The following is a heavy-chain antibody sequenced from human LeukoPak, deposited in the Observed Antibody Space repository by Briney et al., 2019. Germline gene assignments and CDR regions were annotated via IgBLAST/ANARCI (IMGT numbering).Heavy chain of an antibody. Sequence: RASVKVSCKASGYTFTGYYMHWVRQAPGQGLEWMGWINPNSGGTNYAQKFQGRVTMTRDTSISTAYMELSRLRSDDTAVYYCARAYSSGWGNWFDPWGQGTLVTVSS. V-gene: IGHV1-2*02. CDR2: INPNSGGT. CDR1: GYTFTGYY. J-gene: IGHJ5*02. D-gene: IGHD6-19*01. CDR3: ARAYSSGWGNWFDP.